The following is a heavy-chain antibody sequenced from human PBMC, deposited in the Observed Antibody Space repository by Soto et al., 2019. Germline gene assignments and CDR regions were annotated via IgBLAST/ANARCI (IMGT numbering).Heavy chain of an antibody. CDR3: ARVGLRWLGYCTNGVCYTGSDYGMDV. J-gene: IGHJ6*02. Sequence: PGGSLRLSCAASGFTFSSYSMNWVRQAPGKGLEWVSSISSSSSYICYADPVKGRFTISRDNAKNSLYLQMNSLRAEDTAVYYCARVGLRWLGYCTNGVCYTGSDYGMDVWGQGTTVTVSS. CDR2: ISSSSSYI. V-gene: IGHV3-21*01. CDR1: GFTFSSYS. D-gene: IGHD2-8*01.